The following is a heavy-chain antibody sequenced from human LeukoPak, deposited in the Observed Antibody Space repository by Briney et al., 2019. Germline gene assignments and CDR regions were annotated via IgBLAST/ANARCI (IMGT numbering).Heavy chain of an antibody. Sequence: GGSLRLSCAASGFTFSNYSMNWVRQAPGKGLEWVSFISSTSRTIYYADSVKGRFTISRDNAKNSLYLQMNSLKTEDTAVYYCTTYMGSEIYPRTGWFDPWGQGTLVTVSS. J-gene: IGHJ5*02. D-gene: IGHD3-10*01. CDR1: GFTFSNYS. CDR3: TTYMGSEIYPRTGWFDP. V-gene: IGHV3-48*01. CDR2: ISSTSRTI.